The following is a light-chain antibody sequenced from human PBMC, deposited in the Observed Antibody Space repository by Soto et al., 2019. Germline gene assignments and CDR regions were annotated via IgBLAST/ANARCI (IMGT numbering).Light chain of an antibody. CDR1: QGIRND. CDR3: LQDYNYPLT. Sequence: AIQMTQSPSSLSASVGDRVTITCRASQGIRNDLGWYQQKPGKAPKVLIHAASSLQSGVPSRFSGSGSGTDFTLTISSLQPEDYGTYYCLQDYNYPLTVGGGTKVEIK. J-gene: IGKJ4*01. CDR2: AAS. V-gene: IGKV1-6*01.